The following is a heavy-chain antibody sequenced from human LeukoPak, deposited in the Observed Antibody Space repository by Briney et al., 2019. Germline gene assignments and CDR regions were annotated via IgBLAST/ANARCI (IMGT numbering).Heavy chain of an antibody. D-gene: IGHD3-22*01. CDR2: ISGSGSDL. V-gene: IGHV3-11*01. Sequence: GGSLRLSCVACGFNFSDYYMNWIRQAPGRGLEWVSYISGSGSDLYYADSVKGRFTISRDNAKNSLYLQMNSLRAEDTAVYYCVRSIGSYYTMDVWGQGTTVTVSS. CDR1: GFNFSDYY. J-gene: IGHJ6*02. CDR3: VRSIGSYYTMDV.